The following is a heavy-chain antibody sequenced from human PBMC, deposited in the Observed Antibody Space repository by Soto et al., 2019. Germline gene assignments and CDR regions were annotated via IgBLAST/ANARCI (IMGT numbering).Heavy chain of an antibody. CDR3: AREVPYYYDSKTRYYFDY. V-gene: IGHV4-30-4*01. D-gene: IGHD3-22*01. CDR1: GGSISSGDYY. J-gene: IGHJ4*02. CDR2: IYYSGST. Sequence: SETLSLTCTVSGGSISSGDYYWSWIRQPPGKGLEWIGYIYYSGSTYYNPSLKSRVTISVDTSKNQFSLKLSSVTAADTAVYYCAREVPYYYDSKTRYYFDYWGQGTLVTVSS.